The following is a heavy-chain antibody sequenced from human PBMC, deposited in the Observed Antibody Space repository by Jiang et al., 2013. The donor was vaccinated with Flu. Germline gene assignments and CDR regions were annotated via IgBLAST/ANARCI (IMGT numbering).Heavy chain of an antibody. CDR3: ASYPTYYDFWSGYFYYGMDV. CDR2: IKQDGSEK. D-gene: IGHD3-3*01. CDR1: GFTFSSYW. Sequence: VQLVESGGGLVQPGGSLRLSCAASGFTFSSYWMSWVRQAPGKGLEWVANIKQDGSEKYYVDSVKGRFTISRDNAKNSLYLQMNSLRAEDTAVYYCASYPTYYDFWSGYFYYGMDVWGQGTTVTVSS. V-gene: IGHV3-7*03. J-gene: IGHJ6*02.